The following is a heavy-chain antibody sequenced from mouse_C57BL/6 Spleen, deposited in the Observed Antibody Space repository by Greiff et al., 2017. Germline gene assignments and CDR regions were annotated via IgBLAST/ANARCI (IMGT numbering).Heavy chain of an antibody. D-gene: IGHD2-5*01. CDR3: ARGGSYYSNYLYFDY. CDR1: GYSFTGYY. CDR2: INPRTGGT. V-gene: IGHV1-43*01. Sequence: EVQLQQSGPELVKPGASVKISCKASGYSFTGYYMHWVKQSSEKSLEWIGEINPRTGGTSYNQKFKGKATLTVDKSSSTAYMQLKSLTSEDSAVYYCARGGSYYSNYLYFDYWGQGTTLTVSS. J-gene: IGHJ2*01.